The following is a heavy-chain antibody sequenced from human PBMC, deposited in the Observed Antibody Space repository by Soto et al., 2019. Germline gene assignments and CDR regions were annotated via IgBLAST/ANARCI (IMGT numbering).Heavy chain of an antibody. CDR2: IYSSGNT. D-gene: IGHD3-3*01. Sequence: SETLSLTCTVSGGSITNHFWSWIRQPAGKRLEWIGRIYSSGNTMYNPSLKSRVTMSIDTSKYQFSLTLSSVSAADTAIYFCARDNVWSGTYSFFDSWGPGTLVTLSS. CDR3: ARDNVWSGTYSFFDS. V-gene: IGHV4-4*07. CDR1: GGSITNHF. J-gene: IGHJ4*02.